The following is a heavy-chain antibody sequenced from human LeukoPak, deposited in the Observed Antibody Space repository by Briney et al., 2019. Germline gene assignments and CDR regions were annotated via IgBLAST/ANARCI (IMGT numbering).Heavy chain of an antibody. Sequence: PSETLSLTCAVYGGSFSGYYWSWIRQPPGKGLKWIGEINHSGSTNYNPSLKSRVTISVDTSKNQFSLKLSSVTAADTAVYYCAGPHSLYSYGYFRDYWGQGTLVTVSS. D-gene: IGHD5-18*01. CDR3: AGPHSLYSYGYFRDY. CDR1: GGSFSGYY. CDR2: INHSGST. J-gene: IGHJ4*02. V-gene: IGHV4-34*01.